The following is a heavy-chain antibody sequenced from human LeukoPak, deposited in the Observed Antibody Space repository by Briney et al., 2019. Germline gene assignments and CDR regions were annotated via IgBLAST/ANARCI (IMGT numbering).Heavy chain of an antibody. CDR3: ARASYYYGSGSYLLHDAFDI. D-gene: IGHD3-10*01. Sequence: GGSLRLSCAASGFTFSSYSMNWVRQAPGKGLEWVSSISSSSSYIYYADSVKGRFTISRDNAKNSLYLQMNSLRAEDTAVYYCARASYYYGSGSYLLHDAFDIWGQGTMVIVSS. J-gene: IGHJ3*02. V-gene: IGHV3-21*01. CDR2: ISSSSSYI. CDR1: GFTFSSYS.